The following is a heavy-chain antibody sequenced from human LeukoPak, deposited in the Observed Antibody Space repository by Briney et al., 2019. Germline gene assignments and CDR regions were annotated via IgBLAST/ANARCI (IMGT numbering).Heavy chain of an antibody. V-gene: IGHV4-59*01. Sequence: PSETLSLTCTVSGGSISSYYWSWIRQPPGKGLEWIGYIYYSGSTNYNPSLKSRVTISVDTSKNQFSLKLSPVTAADTAVYYCARSGIYDYVWGSYRYPFDYWGQGTLVTVSS. J-gene: IGHJ4*02. CDR2: IYYSGST. CDR1: GGSISSYY. D-gene: IGHD3-16*02. CDR3: ARSGIYDYVWGSYRYPFDY.